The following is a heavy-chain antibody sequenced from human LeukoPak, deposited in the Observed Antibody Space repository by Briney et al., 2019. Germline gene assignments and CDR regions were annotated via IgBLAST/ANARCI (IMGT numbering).Heavy chain of an antibody. CDR3: AKRGVVIRVILVGFHKEAYYFDS. D-gene: IGHD3-22*01. J-gene: IGHJ4*02. CDR1: GITLNNYG. Sequence: GGSLRRSCAVSGITLNNYGMSWVRMAPGKGLEWVAGISDSSGRTNYADSVKGRFTISRDNSKNTLYLQMNSLRAEDTAVYFCAKRGVVIRVILVGFHKEAYYFDSWGQGALVTVSS. V-gene: IGHV3-23*01. CDR2: ISDSSGRT.